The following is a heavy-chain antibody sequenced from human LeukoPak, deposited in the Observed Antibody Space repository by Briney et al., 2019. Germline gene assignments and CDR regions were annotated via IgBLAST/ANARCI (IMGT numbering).Heavy chain of an antibody. CDR3: ARDGMSGTMRGHFQNWFDP. Sequence: SVKVSCKASGGTFSSYAISWVRQAPGQGLEWMGGIIPIFGTANYAQKFQGRVTITADESTSTAYMELSSLRSEGTAVYYCARDGMSGTMRGHFQNWFDPWGQGTLVTVSS. D-gene: IGHD1-7*01. J-gene: IGHJ5*02. CDR1: GGTFSSYA. CDR2: IIPIFGTA. V-gene: IGHV1-69*13.